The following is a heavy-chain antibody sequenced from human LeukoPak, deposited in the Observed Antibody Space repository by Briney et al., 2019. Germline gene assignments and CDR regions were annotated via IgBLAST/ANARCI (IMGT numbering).Heavy chain of an antibody. J-gene: IGHJ4*02. V-gene: IGHV1-69*05. CDR3: ARGQGAHCGGDCYSYYYDY. Sequence: SVKVSCKASGGTFSSYAISWVRQAPGQGLEWMGGIIPIFGTANYAQKFQGRVTITTDESTSTAYMELSSLRSEDTAVYYCARGQGAHCGGDCYSYYYDYWGQGTLVTVSS. D-gene: IGHD2-21*02. CDR1: GGTFSSYA. CDR2: IIPIFGTA.